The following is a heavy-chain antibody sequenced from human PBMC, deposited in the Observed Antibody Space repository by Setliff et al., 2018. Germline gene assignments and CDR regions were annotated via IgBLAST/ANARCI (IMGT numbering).Heavy chain of an antibody. D-gene: IGHD5-12*01. J-gene: IGHJ4*02. Sequence: PGGSLRLSCAASRFTFSNYAMTWVRQTPGKGLEWVSSIRGSGETTFYLDSVKGRFTIFRDSAKNSLHLQMTSLSAEDTALYFCAKQKNTGYGQPVDSWGQGVQVTVSS. V-gene: IGHV3-23*01. CDR1: RFTFSNYA. CDR3: AKQKNTGYGQPVDS. CDR2: IRGSGETT.